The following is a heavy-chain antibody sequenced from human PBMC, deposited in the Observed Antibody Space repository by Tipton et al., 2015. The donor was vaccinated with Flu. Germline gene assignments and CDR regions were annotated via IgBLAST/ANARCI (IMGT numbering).Heavy chain of an antibody. Sequence: PSLTCTVSGGSISSGSYYWSWIRQPAGKGLEWIGRIYTSGSTNYNPSLKSRVTISVDTSKNQFSLKLSSVTAADTAVYYCARDNYDYVWGSYRYNYFDYWGQGTLVTVSS. V-gene: IGHV4-61*02. J-gene: IGHJ4*02. CDR3: ARDNYDYVWGSYRYNYFDY. CDR2: IYTSGST. CDR1: GGSISSGSYY. D-gene: IGHD3-16*02.